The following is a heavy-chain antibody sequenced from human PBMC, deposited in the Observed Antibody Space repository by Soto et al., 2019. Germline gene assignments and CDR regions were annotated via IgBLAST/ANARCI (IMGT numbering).Heavy chain of an antibody. CDR1: GYTFTSYY. V-gene: IGHV1-46*01. CDR3: ARTYYYDSSGSHGAFDI. Sequence: SVKVSCKASGYTFTSYYMHWVRQAPGQGLEWMGIINPSGGSTSYAQKFQGRVTMTRDTSTSTVYMELSSLRSEDTAVYYCARTYYYDSSGSHGAFDIWGQGTMVTVSS. D-gene: IGHD3-22*01. J-gene: IGHJ3*02. CDR2: INPSGGST.